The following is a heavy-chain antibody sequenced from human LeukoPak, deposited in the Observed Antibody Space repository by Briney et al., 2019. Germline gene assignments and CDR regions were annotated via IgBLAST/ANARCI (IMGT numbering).Heavy chain of an antibody. D-gene: IGHD6-19*01. J-gene: IGHJ4*02. CDR3: AKDRSSGWLNGFDY. CDR1: GFTFSSYA. CDR2: ISYDGSNK. V-gene: IGHV3-30-3*01. Sequence: GGSLRLSCAASGFTFSSYAMHWVRQAPGKGLEWVAVISYDGSNKYYADSVKGRFTISRDNSKNSLYLQMNSLRAEDTALYYCAKDRSSGWLNGFDYWGQGTLVTVSS.